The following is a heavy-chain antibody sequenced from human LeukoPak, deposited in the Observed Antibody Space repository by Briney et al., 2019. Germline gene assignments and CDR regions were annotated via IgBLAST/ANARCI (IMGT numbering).Heavy chain of an antibody. Sequence: SETLSLTCAVYGGSFSGYYWSWIRQPPGKGLEWIGEINHSGSTNYNPSLKSRVTISVDTSKNQFSLNLSSVTAADTAVYYCARDSNWNYRRGAFDIWGQGTMVTVSS. D-gene: IGHD1-7*01. J-gene: IGHJ3*02. CDR2: INHSGST. CDR3: ARDSNWNYRRGAFDI. V-gene: IGHV4-34*01. CDR1: GGSFSGYY.